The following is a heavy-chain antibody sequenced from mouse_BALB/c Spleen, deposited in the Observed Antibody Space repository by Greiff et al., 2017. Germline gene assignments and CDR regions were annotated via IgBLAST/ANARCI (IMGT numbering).Heavy chain of an antibody. V-gene: IGHV1S56*01. CDR3: ARAITTVVANYAMDY. D-gene: IGHD1-1*01. J-gene: IGHJ4*01. Sequence: VKLQESGPELVKPGASVRISCKASGYTFTSYYIHWVKQRPGQGLEWIGWIYPGNVNTKYNEKFKGKATLTADKSSSTAYMQLSSLTSEDSAVYFCARAITTVVANYAMDYWGQGTSVTVSS. CDR1: GYTFTSYY. CDR2: IYPGNVNT.